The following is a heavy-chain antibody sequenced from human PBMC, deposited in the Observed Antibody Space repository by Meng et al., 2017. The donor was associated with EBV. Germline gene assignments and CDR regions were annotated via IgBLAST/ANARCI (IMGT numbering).Heavy chain of an antibody. CDR1: GGTFRSDA. CDR2: LIPMSGAP. CDR3: ASESGRGFTPDY. J-gene: IGHJ4*02. V-gene: IGHV1-69*01. D-gene: IGHD3-10*01. Sequence: QVQLQQSGAAVKKPGSSVKVSCRTSGGTFRSDAVSWVRQAPGQGLEWMGGLIPMSGAPHYAQKFQDRVTIIADESTSTHSMELNNLRFEDTAMYYCASESGRGFTPDYWGQGTLVTVSS.